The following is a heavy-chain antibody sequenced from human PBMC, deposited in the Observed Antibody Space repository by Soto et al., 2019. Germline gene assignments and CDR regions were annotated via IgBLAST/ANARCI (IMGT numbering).Heavy chain of an antibody. D-gene: IGHD6-19*01. Sequence: DVQLLESGGGLVQPEGSLRLSCAASGFTFSSYAMGWVRQGPGKGLEWVAVVSIGGSTHYADSVRGRFTISRDNSKNTLYLQMNNLRAEDSAVYFCAREIIAVMGAIRWFDPWGLGTQVTVSS. V-gene: IGHV3-23*01. CDR2: VSIGGST. CDR1: GFTFSSYA. CDR3: AREIIAVMGAIRWFDP. J-gene: IGHJ5*02.